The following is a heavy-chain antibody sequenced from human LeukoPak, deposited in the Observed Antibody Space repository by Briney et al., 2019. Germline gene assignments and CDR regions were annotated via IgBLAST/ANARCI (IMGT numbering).Heavy chain of an antibody. J-gene: IGHJ4*02. CDR1: GGTFSSYA. V-gene: IGHV1-69*05. CDR3: ATDKPSGSYYYFDY. D-gene: IGHD1-26*01. CDR2: IIPIFGTA. Sequence: GASVKVSCKASGGTFSSYAISWVRQAPGQGLELMGGIIPIFGTANYAQKFQGRVTITTDESTSTAYMELSSLRSEDTAVYYCATDKPSGSYYYFDYWGQGTLVTVSS.